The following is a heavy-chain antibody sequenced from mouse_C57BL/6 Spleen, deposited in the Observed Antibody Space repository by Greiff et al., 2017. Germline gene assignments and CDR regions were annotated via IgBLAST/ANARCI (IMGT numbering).Heavy chain of an antibody. CDR1: GYTFTNYT. J-gene: IGHJ4*01. CDR2: INPSSGYT. CDR3: ARLPYAMDY. Sequence: QVQLQQSGAELARPGASVKMSCKASGYTFTNYTMHWVHQSPGQGLEWIGYINPSSGYTKYNQKFKDKATLTADKSSSTAYMQLSSLTSEDSAVYSCARLPYAMDYWGQGTSVTVSS. V-gene: IGHV1-4*01.